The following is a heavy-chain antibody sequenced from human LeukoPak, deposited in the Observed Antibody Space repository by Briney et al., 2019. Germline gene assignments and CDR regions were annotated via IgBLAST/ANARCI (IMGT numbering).Heavy chain of an antibody. V-gene: IGHV3-30*03. D-gene: IGHD3-9*01. J-gene: IGHJ6*02. CDR1: EFTFSSYG. CDR3: ARDPII. Sequence: PGGSLRLSCAASEFTFSSYGMHWVRQAPGKGLEWVAVISYDGSNKYYADSVKGRFTISRDNSKNTLYLQMNSLRAEDTAVYYCARDPIIWGQGTTVTVSS. CDR2: ISYDGSNK.